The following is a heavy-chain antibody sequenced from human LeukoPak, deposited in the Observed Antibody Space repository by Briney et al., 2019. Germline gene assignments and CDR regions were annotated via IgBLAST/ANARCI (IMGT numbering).Heavy chain of an antibody. J-gene: IGHJ4*02. Sequence: QPEGSRRLSCEASGFSVTTKYMSWVRQAPGKGLEWVSVIYSGGSTYYADSVKARFIISRDKSKSTVYLQMNNMRAEDTAVYYCATDGGRREFDYWGQGTLVTVSS. D-gene: IGHD3-3*01. CDR3: ATDGGRREFDY. CDR1: GFSVTTKY. CDR2: IYSGGST. V-gene: IGHV3-66*01.